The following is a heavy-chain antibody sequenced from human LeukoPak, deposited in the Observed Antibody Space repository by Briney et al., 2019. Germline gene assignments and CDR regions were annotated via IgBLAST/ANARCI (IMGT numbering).Heavy chain of an antibody. J-gene: IGHJ4*02. CDR3: AREMPTFPDYGDYRGALDY. D-gene: IGHD4-17*01. CDR1: GYTFTSYG. Sequence: ASVKVSCKASGYTFTSYGISWVRQAPGQGLEWMGWISAYNGNTNYAQKLQGRVTMTTDTSTSTAYMELRSLRSDDTAVYYCAREMPTFPDYGDYRGALDYWGQGTLVTVSS. CDR2: ISAYNGNT. V-gene: IGHV1-18*01.